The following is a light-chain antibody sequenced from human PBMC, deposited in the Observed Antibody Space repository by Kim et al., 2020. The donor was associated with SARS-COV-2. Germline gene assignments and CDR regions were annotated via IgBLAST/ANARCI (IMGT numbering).Light chain of an antibody. V-gene: IGLV3-9*01. Sequence: SVALGQTAIITCGGNDIGIKKVHWYQPKPGQAPVVVIYRDIHRPSGIPERFSGSRSGTTATLTISGAQTGDEADYFCQVWDSTTDVFGVGTKVTVL. CDR3: QVWDSTTDV. CDR2: RDI. J-gene: IGLJ1*01. CDR1: DIGIKK.